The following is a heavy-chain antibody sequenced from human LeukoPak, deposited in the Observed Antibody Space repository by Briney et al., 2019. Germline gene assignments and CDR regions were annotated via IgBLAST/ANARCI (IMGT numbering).Heavy chain of an antibody. CDR1: GVSISSGGYD. CDR2: IYYSGST. CDR3: ARGDYGDYVFDY. D-gene: IGHD4-17*01. V-gene: IGHV4-31*03. Sequence: PSQTLSLTCTVSGVSISSGGYDCSWIRQHPGKGLEWSGYIYYSGSTYYNPSLKSRLTISVDTSKNQFSLKLSSVTAADTAVYYCARGDYGDYVFDYWGQGTMVTVSS. J-gene: IGHJ4*02.